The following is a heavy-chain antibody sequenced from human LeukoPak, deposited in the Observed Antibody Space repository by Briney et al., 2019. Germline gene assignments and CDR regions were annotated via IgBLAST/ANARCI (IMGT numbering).Heavy chain of an antibody. V-gene: IGHV4-59*08. CDR1: GGSISSYY. CDR3: ARHSICFDP. CDR2: ISYSGST. Sequence: SETLSLTCTVSGGSISSYYWSWIRQPPGKGLEWIGYISYSGSTNYNPSLKSRVTISVDTSKNQSSLKLTSVTAADTAVYYCARHSICFDPWGQGTLVTVSS. J-gene: IGHJ5*02.